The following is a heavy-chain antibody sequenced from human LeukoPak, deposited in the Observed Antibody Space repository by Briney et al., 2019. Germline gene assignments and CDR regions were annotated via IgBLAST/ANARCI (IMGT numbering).Heavy chain of an antibody. V-gene: IGHV3-30-3*01. J-gene: IGHJ4*02. Sequence: GGSLRLSCAASGFTFSSYAMHWVRQAPGKGLEWVAVISYDVSNKYYADSVKGRFTISRDNSKNTLYLQMNSLSDDDTAVYYCARVFLERLTSGYFDSWGQGTLVTVSP. CDR2: ISYDVSNK. CDR1: GFTFSSYA. CDR3: ARVFLERLTSGYFDS. D-gene: IGHD3-3*01.